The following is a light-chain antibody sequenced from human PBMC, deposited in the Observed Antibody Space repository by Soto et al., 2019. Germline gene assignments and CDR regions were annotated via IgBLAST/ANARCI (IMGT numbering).Light chain of an antibody. V-gene: IGKV1-9*01. CDR2: EVS. Sequence: DIQVTQSPSTLSASVGDRVTITCRASQGVSSHLAWHQQRPGKAPKLLIYEVSTLQSGVPSRFSGSGSGTDFTLTISSLQPEDFATYYCQHLNSYPITFGQGTRLEIK. CDR1: QGVSSH. J-gene: IGKJ5*01. CDR3: QHLNSYPIT.